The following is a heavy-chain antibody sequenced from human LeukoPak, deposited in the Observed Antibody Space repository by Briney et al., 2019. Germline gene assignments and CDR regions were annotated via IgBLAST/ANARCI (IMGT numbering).Heavy chain of an antibody. J-gene: IGHJ4*02. Sequence: ASVKVSCKASGYTFTSYGISWVRQAPGQGLEWMGWISAYNGNTNYAQKLQGRVTMTTDTSTSTAYMELRSLRSDDTAVYYCARQPDDEIVGATRSDYWGQGTLVTVSS. CDR1: GYTFTSYG. CDR2: ISAYNGNT. V-gene: IGHV1-18*01. CDR3: ARQPDDEIVGATRSDY. D-gene: IGHD1-26*01.